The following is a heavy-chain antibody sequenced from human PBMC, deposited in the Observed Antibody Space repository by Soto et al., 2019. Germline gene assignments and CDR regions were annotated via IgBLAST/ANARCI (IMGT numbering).Heavy chain of an antibody. CDR2: IGGSGGYK. D-gene: IGHD6-13*01. V-gene: IGHV3-23*01. CDR1: GFFFSSYA. Sequence: EVQLLESGGGLVQPGGSLRLSCAASGFFFSSYAMSWVRQAPGKGLEWVSGIGGSGGYKSYADSVKGRFTISRDNSKNTLYLQMESLGAEDTAVYYSAKDAAMVSSTFNYFDYTGHGTLVAVSS. CDR3: AKDAAMVSSTFNYFDY. J-gene: IGHJ4*01.